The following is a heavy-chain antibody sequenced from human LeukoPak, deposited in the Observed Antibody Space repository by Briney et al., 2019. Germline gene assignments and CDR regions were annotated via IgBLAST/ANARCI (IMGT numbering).Heavy chain of an antibody. CDR2: ISSSSSTI. V-gene: IGHV3-48*01. Sequence: GGSLRLSCAASGFTFSSYSMNWVRQAPGKGLEWVSYISSSSSTIYYADSVKGRFTISRDNAKNSLYLQMNSLRAEDTAVYYCARGWRRVLPAAMLGFAFDIWGQGTMVTVSS. CDR1: GFTFSSYS. CDR3: ARGWRRVLPAAMLGFAFDI. D-gene: IGHD2-2*01. J-gene: IGHJ3*02.